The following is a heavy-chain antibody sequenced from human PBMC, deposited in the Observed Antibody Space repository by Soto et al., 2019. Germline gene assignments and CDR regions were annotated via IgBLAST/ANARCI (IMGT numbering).Heavy chain of an antibody. V-gene: IGHV4-4*02. Sequence: SETLSLTCAVSSGSISSSNWWSWVRQPPGKGLEWIGEIYHSGSTNYNPSLKSRVTISVDKSKNQFSLKLSSVTAADTAVYYCARGHPPGTTSRRFDPWGQGTLVTVSS. CDR1: SGSISSSNW. D-gene: IGHD1-1*01. CDR2: IYHSGST. J-gene: IGHJ5*02. CDR3: ARGHPPGTTSRRFDP.